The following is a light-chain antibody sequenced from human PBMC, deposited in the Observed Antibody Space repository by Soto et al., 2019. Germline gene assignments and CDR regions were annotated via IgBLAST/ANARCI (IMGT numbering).Light chain of an antibody. J-gene: IGKJ5*01. CDR3: QQRSNWPLIT. V-gene: IGKV3-11*01. CDR1: QSVSSY. Sequence: EIVLTQSPATLSLSPGERATLSCRASQSVSSYLAWYQQKPGQAHRLLIYDASNRATGIPARFSGSGSGTDFTLTISSLEPEDFAVYYCQQRSNWPLITFGQGTRREIK. CDR2: DAS.